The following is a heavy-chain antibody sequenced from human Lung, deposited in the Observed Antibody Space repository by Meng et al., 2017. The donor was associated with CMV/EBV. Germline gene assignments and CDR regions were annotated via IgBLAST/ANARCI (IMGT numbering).Heavy chain of an antibody. V-gene: IGHV1-18*01. D-gene: IGHD1-26*01. J-gene: IGHJ4*02. Sequence: QAQLVQSGAEVRKPGASVKVSCKASGYNFTNYGITWVRQAPGKGLEWMGWINAYNGDTNYAQTLQGRVTMTPDTSTSTAYMELRSLRSDDTAVYYCARVEVGITSGDYWGQGTLVTVSS. CDR2: INAYNGDT. CDR3: ARVEVGITSGDY. CDR1: GYNFTNYG.